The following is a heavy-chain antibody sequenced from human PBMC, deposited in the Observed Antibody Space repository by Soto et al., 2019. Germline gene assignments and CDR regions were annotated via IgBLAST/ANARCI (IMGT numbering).Heavy chain of an antibody. CDR2: IYYNAIT. V-gene: IGHV4-61*08. J-gene: IGHJ5*02. CDR3: ARANIAAAGTIFDP. CDR1: GDSVSSGAYY. D-gene: IGHD6-13*01. Sequence: QVKLQESGPGLVKPSETLSLTCTVSGDSVSSGAYYWSWVRQPPGKGLEWIGYIYYNAITNYNPTLKSRGTILVDTSKSEISLTLNSVTAADTAVYYCARANIAAAGTIFDPWGQGVPVTVSA.